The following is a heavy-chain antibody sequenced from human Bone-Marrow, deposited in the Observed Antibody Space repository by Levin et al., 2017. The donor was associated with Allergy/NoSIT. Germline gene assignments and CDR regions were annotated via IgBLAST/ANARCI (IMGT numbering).Heavy chain of an antibody. CDR3: ARDPPGDSDWYFDL. CDR2: IWFDGTNT. Sequence: GESLKISCAASGFTFSDYGMHWVSQAPGKGLEWVGVIWFDGTNTFYADSVKGRFTISRDNSEDTVFLQMNSLRVDDTAVYYCARDPPGDSDWYFDLWGRGNLVTVSS. D-gene: IGHD7-27*01. V-gene: IGHV3-33*01. J-gene: IGHJ2*01. CDR1: GFTFSDYG.